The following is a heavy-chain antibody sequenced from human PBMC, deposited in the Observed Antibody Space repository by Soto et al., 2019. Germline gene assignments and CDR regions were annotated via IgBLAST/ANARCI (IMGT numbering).Heavy chain of an antibody. CDR2: IYYSGST. CDR3: AREGVSSSWYNYYGMDV. D-gene: IGHD6-13*01. CDR1: GGSISSYY. Sequence: QVQLQESGPGLVKPSETLSLTCTVSGGSISSYYWSWIRQPPGKGLEWIGYIYYSGSTNYNPSLKSRATISVDTSKNQSTLKLSSVTAADTAEYYCAREGVSSSWYNYYGMDVWGQGTTVTVSS. V-gene: IGHV4-59*01. J-gene: IGHJ6*02.